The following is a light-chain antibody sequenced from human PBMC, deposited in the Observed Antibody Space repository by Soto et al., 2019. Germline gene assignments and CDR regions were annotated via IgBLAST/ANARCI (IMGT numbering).Light chain of an antibody. CDR1: QCISRW. Sequence: DIQMTQSPSTLSASVGDRVTITCRASQCISRWLAWYQQKPGKAPKLLIYRASSLESGVPSRFSGSGSGTEFTLTISSMQPDDFATYYCQQYNSYSRTFGQGTKVEIK. CDR2: RAS. CDR3: QQYNSYSRT. J-gene: IGKJ1*01. V-gene: IGKV1-5*03.